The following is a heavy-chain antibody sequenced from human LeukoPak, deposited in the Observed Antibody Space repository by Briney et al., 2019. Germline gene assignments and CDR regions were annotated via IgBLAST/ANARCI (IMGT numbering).Heavy chain of an antibody. CDR3: ARHPLRGGFDY. CDR1: GGSISSYY. CDR2: IYYSGST. J-gene: IGHJ4*02. Sequence: SETLSLTCTVSGGSISSYYWSWLRQPPGKGLEWIGYIYYSGSTNYNPSLKSRVTISVDTSKSQFSLKLSSVTAADTAVYYCARHPLRGGFDYWGQGTLVTVSS. V-gene: IGHV4-59*01.